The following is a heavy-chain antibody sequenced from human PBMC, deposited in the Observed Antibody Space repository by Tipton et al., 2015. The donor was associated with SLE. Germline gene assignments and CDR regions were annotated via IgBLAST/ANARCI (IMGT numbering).Heavy chain of an antibody. V-gene: IGHV4-39*07. CDR1: GGSISSSSYY. Sequence: TLSLTCTVSGGSISSSSYYWGWIRQPPGKGLEWIGEINHSGSTNYNPSLKSRVAISIDTSKNQFSLKLSSVTAEDTAVYYCARYCSGGSCPDAFDIWGQGTMVTASS. CDR3: ARYCSGGSCPDAFDI. J-gene: IGHJ3*02. D-gene: IGHD2-15*01. CDR2: INHSGST.